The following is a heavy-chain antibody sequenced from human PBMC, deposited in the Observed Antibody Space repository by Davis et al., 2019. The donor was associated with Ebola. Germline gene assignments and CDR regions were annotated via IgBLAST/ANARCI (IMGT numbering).Heavy chain of an antibody. CDR3: ARVLITIFGVVTDAFDI. CDR1: GFTFSNYA. CDR2: INSDGSST. V-gene: IGHV3-74*01. Sequence: GESLKISCAASGFTFSNYAMSWVRQAPGKGLEWVSRINSDGSSTSYADSVKGRFTISRDNAKNSLYLQMNSLRAEDTAVYYCARVLITIFGVVTDAFDIWGQGTMVTVSS. D-gene: IGHD3-3*01. J-gene: IGHJ3*02.